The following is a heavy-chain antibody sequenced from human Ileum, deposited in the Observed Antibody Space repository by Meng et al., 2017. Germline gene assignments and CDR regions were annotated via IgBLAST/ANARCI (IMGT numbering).Heavy chain of an antibody. CDR1: GFTFDDFG. J-gene: IGHJ5*02. V-gene: IGHV3-20*04. Sequence: GESLKISCSASGFTFDDFGISWVRQSPGKGLEWVASINWKGSSKGYADSVKGLFSISRDNAKKSLFLQMNSLRAEDTAFYYCARDSSITMSDLRSWGQGTLVTVSS. D-gene: IGHD3-22*01. CDR3: ARDSSITMSDLRS. CDR2: INWKGSSK.